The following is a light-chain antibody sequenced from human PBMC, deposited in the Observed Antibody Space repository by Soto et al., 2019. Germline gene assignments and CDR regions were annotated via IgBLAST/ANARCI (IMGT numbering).Light chain of an antibody. J-gene: IGLJ3*02. CDR2: GST. V-gene: IGLV1-51*02. CDR1: NSNVGNSY. Sequence: QSVLTQPPSVSAAPGEKVTISCSGSNSNVGNSYVSWYQQLPGTAPKIIMYGSTERPSGIPDRFSGSKSGTSATLGITGLQTGDEPDYYCLAWDSSLRVWVFGGGTKLTVL. CDR3: LAWDSSLRVWV.